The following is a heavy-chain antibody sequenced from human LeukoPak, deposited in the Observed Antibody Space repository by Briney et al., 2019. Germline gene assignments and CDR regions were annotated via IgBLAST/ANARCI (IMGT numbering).Heavy chain of an antibody. CDR3: ARARGYAESGGYPVFDH. D-gene: IGHD2-15*01. CDR2: ISNDLVTM. V-gene: IGHV3-48*04. J-gene: IGHJ4*02. Sequence: GGSLRLSCEVSGFTFSSFRMNWVRQAPGKGLEWISYISNDLVTMHHADSVKGRFTISRDNSKNSLYLEMNNLRVEDTAVYYCARARGYAESGGYPVFDHWGQGVLVTVSS. CDR1: GFTFSSFR.